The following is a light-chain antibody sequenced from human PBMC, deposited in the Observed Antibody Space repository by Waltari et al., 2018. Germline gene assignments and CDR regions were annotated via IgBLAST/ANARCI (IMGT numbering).Light chain of an antibody. CDR1: SRDVGRSDQ. Sequence: QSALTQPASVSGSPGPSVTISCPGTSRDVGRSDQISWYRQHPCTAPTLIIFDMNNRPSGVSNRFSGSKSGNTASLTISGLQPDDEADYYCNSYTITNTIIFGGGTRLTVL. J-gene: IGLJ2*01. CDR3: NSYTITNTII. CDR2: DMN. V-gene: IGLV2-14*03.